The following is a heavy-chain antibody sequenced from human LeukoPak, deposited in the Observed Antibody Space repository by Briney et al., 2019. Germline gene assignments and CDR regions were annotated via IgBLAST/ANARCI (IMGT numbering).Heavy chain of an antibody. CDR1: GYTFTGYY. D-gene: IGHD1-26*01. J-gene: IGHJ3*02. CDR3: ARPALSGSYSDAFDI. CDR2: INPNSGGT. Sequence: GASVKVSCKASGYTFTGYYMHWVRQAPGQGLEWMGRINPNSGGTSYAQKFQGRVTMTRDTSISTAYMELSRLRSDDTAVYYCARPALSGSYSDAFDIWGQGTMVTVSS. V-gene: IGHV1-2*06.